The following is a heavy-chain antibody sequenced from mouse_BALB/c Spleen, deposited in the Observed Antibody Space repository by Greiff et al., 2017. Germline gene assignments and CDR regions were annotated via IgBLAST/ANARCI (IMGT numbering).Heavy chain of an antibody. Sequence: VQLKESGPELMKPGASVKISCKASGYSFTSYYMHWVKQSHGKSLEWIGYIDPFNGGTSYNQKFKGKATLTVDKSSSTAYMHLSSLTSEDSAVYYCAPHYGSSYFDYWGQGTTLTVSS. CDR2: IDPFNGGT. V-gene: IGHV1S135*01. D-gene: IGHD1-1*01. CDR3: APHYGSSYFDY. J-gene: IGHJ2*01. CDR1: GYSFTSYY.